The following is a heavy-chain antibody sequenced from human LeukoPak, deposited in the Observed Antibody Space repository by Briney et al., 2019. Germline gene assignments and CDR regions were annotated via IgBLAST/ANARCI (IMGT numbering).Heavy chain of an antibody. CDR1: GFTFSSYS. CDR2: ISSSSSTI. CDR3: AVDDYGDYHAFDI. D-gene: IGHD4-17*01. V-gene: IGHV3-48*04. J-gene: IGHJ3*02. Sequence: GGSLRLSCAASGFTFSSYSMNWVRQAPGKGLEWVSYISSSSSTIYYADSVKGRFTISRDNAKNSLYLQMNSLRAEDTAVYYCAVDDYGDYHAFDIWGQGTMVTVSS.